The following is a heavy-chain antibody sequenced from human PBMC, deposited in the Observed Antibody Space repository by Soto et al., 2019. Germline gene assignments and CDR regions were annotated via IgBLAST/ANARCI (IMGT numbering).Heavy chain of an antibody. CDR3: ARDVRGNYRIQLSYLDY. CDR1: GYTFTSYG. D-gene: IGHD3-10*01. V-gene: IGHV1-18*01. J-gene: IGHJ4*02. Sequence: GASVKVSCKASGYTFTSYGISWVRQAPGQGLEWMGWISAYNGNTNYAQKLQGRVTMTTDTSTSTAYMELRSLRSDDTAVYYCARDVRGNYRIQLSYLDYWGQGTLVTVSS. CDR2: ISAYNGNT.